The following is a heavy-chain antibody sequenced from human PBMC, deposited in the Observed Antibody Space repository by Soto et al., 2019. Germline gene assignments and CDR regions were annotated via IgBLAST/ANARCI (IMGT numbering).Heavy chain of an antibody. J-gene: IGHJ3*02. CDR3: AKALRPMVRGVIIAFDI. CDR1: GFTFSSYA. CDR2: ISGSGGST. V-gene: IGHV3-23*01. D-gene: IGHD3-10*01. Sequence: GGSLRLSCAASGFTFSSYAMSWVRQAPGKGLEWVSAISGSGGSTYYADSVKGRFTISRDNSKNTLYLQMNSLRAEDTAVYYCAKALRPMVRGVIIAFDIWGQGTMVTVSS.